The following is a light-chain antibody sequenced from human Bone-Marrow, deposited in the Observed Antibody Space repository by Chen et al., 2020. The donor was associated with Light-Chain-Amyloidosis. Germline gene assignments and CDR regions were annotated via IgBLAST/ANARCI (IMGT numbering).Light chain of an antibody. Sequence: NFMLTQPHPVSESPGKTVIISCTRSSGSIATNYVQWYQQRPGSSPTTVIYEDDQSPSGVPDRFSGSIDRSSNSASLTISGLKTEDEADYYCQSYQGSSQGVFGGGTKLTVL. V-gene: IGLV6-57*01. CDR3: QSYQGSSQGV. CDR1: SGSIATNY. CDR2: EDD. J-gene: IGLJ3*02.